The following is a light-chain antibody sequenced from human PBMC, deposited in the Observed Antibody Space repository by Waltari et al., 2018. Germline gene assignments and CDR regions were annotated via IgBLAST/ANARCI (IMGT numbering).Light chain of an antibody. CDR3: CSYAGSSTYV. CDR2: EGS. J-gene: IGLJ1*01. V-gene: IGLV2-23*01. CDR1: SSDVGSNNL. Sequence: QSALTQPASVSGSPGQSITISCTGTSSDVGSNNLVSWYQQHPGKAPKLRIDEGSKRPSGVSNRFSGSKSGNTASLTISGLQAEDEADYYCCSYAGSSTYVFGTGTKVTVL.